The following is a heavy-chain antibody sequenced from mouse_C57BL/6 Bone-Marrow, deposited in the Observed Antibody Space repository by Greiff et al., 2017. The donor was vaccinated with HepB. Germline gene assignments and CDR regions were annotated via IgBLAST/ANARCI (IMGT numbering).Heavy chain of an antibody. V-gene: IGHV1-81*01. D-gene: IGHD3-3*01. CDR2: IYPRSGNT. Sequence: VQLQQSGAELVKPGASVKLSCKASGYTFTSYGISWVKQRTGQGLEWIGEIYPRSGNTYYNEKFKGKATLTADKSASTAYMELSSLTSEDSAVYFWARRDQHGRTLFDYWGQGTTLTVSS. CDR3: ARRDQHGRTLFDY. CDR1: GYTFTSYG. J-gene: IGHJ2*01.